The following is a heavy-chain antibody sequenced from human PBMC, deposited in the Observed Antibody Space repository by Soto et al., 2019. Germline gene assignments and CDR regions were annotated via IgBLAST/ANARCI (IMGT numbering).Heavy chain of an antibody. CDR1: GGSISSGGYS. CDR2: IYHSGSA. CDR3: ARAHYGDYGYGMDV. J-gene: IGHJ6*02. V-gene: IGHV4-30-2*01. Sequence: SETLSLTCAVSGGSISSGGYSWSWIRQPPGKGLEWIGYIYHSGSAYYNPSLKSRVTISVDRSKNQFSLILSSVTAADTAVYYCARAHYGDYGYGMDVWSQGTTVTVSS. D-gene: IGHD4-17*01.